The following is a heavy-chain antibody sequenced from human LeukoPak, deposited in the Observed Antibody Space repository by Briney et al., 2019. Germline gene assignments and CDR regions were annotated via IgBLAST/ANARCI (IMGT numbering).Heavy chain of an antibody. J-gene: IGHJ6*02. V-gene: IGHV1-18*01. CDR3: ARSRHIYYYGMDV. D-gene: IGHD2-21*01. CDR2: ISAYNGNT. CDR1: GYTFTSYG. Sequence: GASVKVSCKASGYTFTSYGISWVGQAPGQGLDGMGWISAYNGNTNYAQKLQGRVTMTTDTSTSTAYMELRSLRSDDTAVYYCARSRHIYYYGMDVWGQGTTVTVSS.